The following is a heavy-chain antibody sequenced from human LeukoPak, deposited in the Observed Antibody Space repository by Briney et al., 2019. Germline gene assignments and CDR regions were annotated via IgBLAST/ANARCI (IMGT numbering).Heavy chain of an antibody. CDR3: ARDDIVATYAFDI. CDR1: GDSVSSSSAA. D-gene: IGHD5-12*01. Sequence: SQTLSLTCAISGDSVSSSSAAWNWIRQSPSRGLEWLGRTYYRSKWSNDYAVSVKSRITITPDTSKNQFSLQLNSVTPEDTAVYYCARDDIVATYAFDIWAKGQWSPSPQ. V-gene: IGHV6-1*01. J-gene: IGHJ3*02. CDR2: TYYRSKWSN.